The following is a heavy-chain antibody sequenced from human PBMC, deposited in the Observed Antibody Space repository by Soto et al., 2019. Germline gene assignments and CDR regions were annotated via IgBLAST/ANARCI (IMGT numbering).Heavy chain of an antibody. Sequence: PSQTLSLTCAITGDSVSINSAVWSWVRQCPSRGLEWLGRTYYRSKWYYEYAVSVRGRITINPDTSKNQYSLQLNSVTPEDTAVYFCARGEQYSGRIFDYWGQGTLVTVSS. V-gene: IGHV6-1*01. CDR2: TYYRSKWYY. D-gene: IGHD1-26*01. J-gene: IGHJ4*01. CDR1: GDSVSINSAV. CDR3: ARGEQYSGRIFDY.